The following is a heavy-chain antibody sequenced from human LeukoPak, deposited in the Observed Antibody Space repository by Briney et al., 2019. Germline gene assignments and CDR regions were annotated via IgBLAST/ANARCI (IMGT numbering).Heavy chain of an antibody. CDR2: ISSNGGST. Sequence: PGGSLRLSCAASGFTFSSYPMHWVRQAPGKGLEYVSAISSNGGSTYHANSVKGRFTISRDNSKNTLYLQMGSLRAEDMAVYYCATKIAVAGYFDYWGQGTLVTVSS. J-gene: IGHJ4*02. D-gene: IGHD6-13*01. V-gene: IGHV3-64*01. CDR3: ATKIAVAGYFDY. CDR1: GFTFSSYP.